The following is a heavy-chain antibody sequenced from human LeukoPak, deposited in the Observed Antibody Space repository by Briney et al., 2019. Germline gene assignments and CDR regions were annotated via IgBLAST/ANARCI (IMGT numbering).Heavy chain of an antibody. Sequence: SETLSLTCTVSGDSISSGDYYWSWIRQPPGKGLEWIGYIYYSGSIYYNPSLKSRVTISVDTSKNQFSLKLSSATAADTAVYYCARGPREGDSNFDYWGQGTLVTVSS. CDR2: IYYSGSI. D-gene: IGHD2-21*02. CDR3: ARGPREGDSNFDY. CDR1: GDSISSGDYY. J-gene: IGHJ4*02. V-gene: IGHV4-30-4*01.